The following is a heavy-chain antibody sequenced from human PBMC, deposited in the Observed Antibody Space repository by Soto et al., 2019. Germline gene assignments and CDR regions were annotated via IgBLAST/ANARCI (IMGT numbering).Heavy chain of an antibody. D-gene: IGHD3-10*01. CDR1: GLPFSSYA. Sequence: EVPLLESGGDLVQPGGSLRLSFVASGLPFSSYAMSWVRQAPGKGLEGVSVISGSGGYTDYADSVKGRFTLSRDNSKNTLYLQMNSLRAEDTALYYGAKRFRGVLLNPEVDWGQGTLVTVSS. J-gene: IGHJ4*02. CDR3: AKRFRGVLLNPEVD. V-gene: IGHV3-23*01. CDR2: ISGSGGYT.